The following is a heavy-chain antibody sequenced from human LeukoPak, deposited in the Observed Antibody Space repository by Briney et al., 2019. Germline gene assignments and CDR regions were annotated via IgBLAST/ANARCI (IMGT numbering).Heavy chain of an antibody. V-gene: IGHV3-21*01. D-gene: IGHD6-13*01. CDR3: ARVFGQQPPNY. Sequence: GGSLRLSCAVSGFTFSTYSMNWVRQAPGKGLEWVSSISSSGSYIYYADSVKGRFTISRDNAKNSLHLQMNSLRAEDTAVYYCARVFGQQPPNYWGQGTPVTVSS. CDR1: GFTFSTYS. CDR2: ISSSGSYI. J-gene: IGHJ4*02.